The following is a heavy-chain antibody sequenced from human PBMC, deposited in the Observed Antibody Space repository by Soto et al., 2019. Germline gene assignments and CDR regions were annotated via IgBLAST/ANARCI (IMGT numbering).Heavy chain of an antibody. V-gene: IGHV1-3*01. CDR1: GYTFTSYA. Sequence: ASVKVSCKASGYTFTSYAMHWVRQAPGQRLEWMGWINAGNGSTKYSQKFQGRVTITRDTSASTAYMELSSLRSEDTAVYYCARDRSTIFGVVTPRRDYFDYWGQGTLVTVSS. CDR3: ARDRSTIFGVVTPRRDYFDY. D-gene: IGHD3-3*01. J-gene: IGHJ4*02. CDR2: INAGNGST.